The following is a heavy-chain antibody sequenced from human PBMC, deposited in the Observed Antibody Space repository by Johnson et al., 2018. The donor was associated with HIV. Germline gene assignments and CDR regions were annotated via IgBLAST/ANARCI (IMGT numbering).Heavy chain of an antibody. CDR1: GFTFSDYY. J-gene: IGHJ3*02. CDR3: ARDYGDDEVPDAFDI. V-gene: IGHV3-11*04. Sequence: QMQLVESGGGLVKPGGSLRLSCAASGFTFSDYYMSWIRQAPGQGLEWVSYISSSGSTIYSADAVKGRFTISRDNAKNSLYLQMNSLRAEDTAVYYCARDYGDDEVPDAFDIWGQGTMVTVSS. D-gene: IGHD4-17*01. CDR2: ISSSGSTI.